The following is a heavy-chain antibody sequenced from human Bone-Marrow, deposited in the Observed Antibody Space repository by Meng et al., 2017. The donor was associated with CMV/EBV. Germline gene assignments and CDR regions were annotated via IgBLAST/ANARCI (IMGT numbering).Heavy chain of an antibody. J-gene: IGHJ6*02. CDR1: GFTFSNAW. CDR2: IKSKTDGGTT. CDR3: TTAWGYGMDV. Sequence: GESLKISCAASGFTFSNAWMSWGRQAPGKGLEWVGRIKSKTDGGTTDYAAPVKGRFTISRDDSKNTLYLQMNSLKTEDTAVYYCTTAWGYGMDVWGQGTTVTVSS. D-gene: IGHD3-16*01. V-gene: IGHV3-15*01.